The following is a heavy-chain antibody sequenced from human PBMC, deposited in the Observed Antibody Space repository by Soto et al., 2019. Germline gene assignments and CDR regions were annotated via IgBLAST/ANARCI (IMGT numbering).Heavy chain of an antibody. Sequence: GGSLRLSCASSGFTFSSYGMHWVRQAPGKGLEWVAVIWYDGSNKYYADSVKGRFTISRDNSKNTLYLQMNSLRAEDTAVYYCAGIQLWTPKPYYYYYGMDVWGQGTTVTVSS. J-gene: IGHJ6*02. V-gene: IGHV3-33*01. CDR3: AGIQLWTPKPYYYYYGMDV. CDR2: IWYDGSNK. CDR1: GFTFSSYG. D-gene: IGHD5-18*01.